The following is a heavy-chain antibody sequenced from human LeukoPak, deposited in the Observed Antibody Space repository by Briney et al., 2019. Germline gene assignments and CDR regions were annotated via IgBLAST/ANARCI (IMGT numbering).Heavy chain of an antibody. V-gene: IGHV4-4*02. D-gene: IGHD4-23*01. CDR2: IYHSGST. J-gene: IGHJ6*03. CDR3: ARGIKVTSYYYYYMDV. Sequence: SETLSLTCAVSGGSISSSNWWSWVRHPPGKGLEWIGEIYHSGSTNYNPSLKSRVTISVDTSKNQFSLKLSSVTAADTAVYYCARGIKVTSYYYYYMDVWGKGTTVTISS. CDR1: GGSISSSNW.